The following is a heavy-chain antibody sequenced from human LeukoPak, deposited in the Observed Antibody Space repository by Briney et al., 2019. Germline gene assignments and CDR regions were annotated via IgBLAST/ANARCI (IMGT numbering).Heavy chain of an antibody. D-gene: IGHD4-11*01. V-gene: IGHV1-2*02. Sequence: ASVKVSCKVSGYTLTELSMHWVRQAPGQGLEWMGWINPNSGGTNYAQKFQGRVTMTRDTSISTAYMELSRLRSDDTAVYYCAPRGATGTLDYWGQGTLVTVSS. CDR2: INPNSGGT. CDR1: GYTLTELS. CDR3: APRGATGTLDY. J-gene: IGHJ4*02.